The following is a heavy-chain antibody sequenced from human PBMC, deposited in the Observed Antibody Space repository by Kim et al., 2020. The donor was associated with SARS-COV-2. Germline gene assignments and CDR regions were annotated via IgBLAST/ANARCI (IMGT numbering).Heavy chain of an antibody. J-gene: IGHJ4*02. Sequence: YITYSDSGKRRVTISGDNAKTSLYLQMNRLRAEDTAVYYCAREVWFGGTLWGQGTLVTVSS. D-gene: IGHD3-10*01. V-gene: IGHV3-21*01. CDR2: YI. CDR3: AREVWFGGTL.